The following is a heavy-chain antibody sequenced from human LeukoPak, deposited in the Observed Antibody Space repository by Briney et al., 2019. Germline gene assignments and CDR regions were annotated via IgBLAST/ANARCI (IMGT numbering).Heavy chain of an antibody. CDR3: AKDLVGATHTPLY. D-gene: IGHD1-26*01. CDR2: ISGSGGST. CDR1: GFTFSSYA. Sequence: RGSLRLSCAASGFTFSSYAMSWVRQAPGKGLEWVSAISGSGGSTYYADSVKGRFTISRDNSKNTLYLQMNSLRAEDTAVYYCAKDLVGATHTPLYWGQGTLVTVSS. J-gene: IGHJ4*02. V-gene: IGHV3-23*01.